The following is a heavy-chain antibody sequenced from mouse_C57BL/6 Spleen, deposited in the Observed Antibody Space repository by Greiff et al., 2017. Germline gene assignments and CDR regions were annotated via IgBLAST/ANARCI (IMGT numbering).Heavy chain of an antibody. CDR2: IYPGDGDT. J-gene: IGHJ3*01. V-gene: IGHV1-82*01. D-gene: IGHD3-2*02. CDR3: AKDSSGYAFAY. Sequence: VQLQQSGPELVKPGASVKISCKASGYAFSSSWMNWVKQRPGKGLEWIGRIYPGDGDTNYNGKFKGKATLTADKSSSTAYMQRSSLTSEDSAVYFCAKDSSGYAFAYWGQGTLVTVSA. CDR1: GYAFSSSW.